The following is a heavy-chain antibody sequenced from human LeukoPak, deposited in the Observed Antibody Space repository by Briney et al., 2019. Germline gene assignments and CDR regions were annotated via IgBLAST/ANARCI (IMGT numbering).Heavy chain of an antibody. J-gene: IGHJ1*01. D-gene: IGHD1-26*01. CDR3: ARSGSGSLLFQH. CDR2: ISYDGSNK. V-gene: IGHV3-30*01. CDR1: GFTFSSYA. Sequence: GGSLRLSCAASGFTFSSYAMLWVRQAPGKGLEWVAVISYDGSNKYYADSVKGRFTISRDNSKDTLYLQMNSLRAEDTAVYYCARSGSGSLLFQHWGQGTLVTVSS.